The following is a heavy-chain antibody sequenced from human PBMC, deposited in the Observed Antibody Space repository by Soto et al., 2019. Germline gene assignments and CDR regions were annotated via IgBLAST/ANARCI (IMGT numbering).Heavy chain of an antibody. V-gene: IGHV3-21*01. J-gene: IGHJ6*02. CDR3: AKSTGGTANGMGV. CDR1: GFTFSTYG. CDR2: ISSGGNYI. D-gene: IGHD2-8*02. Sequence: PGGSLRLSCAASGFTFSTYGMNWVRQAPGKGLEWVSSISSGGNYIDYADSVKGRLTISRDNAKNSLYLQLNSLRAEDTAVYYCAKSTGGTANGMGVWGQGTTVTVSS.